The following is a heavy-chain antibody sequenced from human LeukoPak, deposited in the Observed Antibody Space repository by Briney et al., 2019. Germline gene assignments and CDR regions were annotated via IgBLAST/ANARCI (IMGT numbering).Heavy chain of an antibody. D-gene: IGHD4-17*01. CDR2: IYYSGST. CDR1: GGSISSSSYY. J-gene: IGHJ6*03. Sequence: SETLSLTCTVSGGSISSSSYYWSWIRQPPGKGLEWIGYIYYSGSTNYNPSLKSRVTISVDTSKNQFSLKLSSVTAADTAVYYCASGTVTTGYYYYYYMDVWGKGTTVTVSS. CDR3: ASGTVTTGYYYYYYMDV. V-gene: IGHV4-61*01.